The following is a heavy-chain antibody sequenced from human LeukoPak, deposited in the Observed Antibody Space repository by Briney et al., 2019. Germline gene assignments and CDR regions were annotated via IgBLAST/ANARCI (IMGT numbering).Heavy chain of an antibody. J-gene: IGHJ3*02. CDR2: ISATSSAV. V-gene: IGHV3-48*02. CDR1: GFIFSSYS. D-gene: IGHD6-19*01. Sequence: PGGSLRLSCTASGFIFSSYSMNWLRQAPGKGLEWVSYISATSSAVYYTDSVKGRFTITRDNAKNLLYLQMNSLRDEDTAVYYCARDVKATIAVVPDASDIWGQGTMVTVSS. CDR3: ARDVKATIAVVPDASDI.